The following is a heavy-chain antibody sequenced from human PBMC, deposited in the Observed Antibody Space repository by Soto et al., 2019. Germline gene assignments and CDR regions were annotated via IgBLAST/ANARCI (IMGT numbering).Heavy chain of an antibody. J-gene: IGHJ4*02. Sequence: QVRLEQSRAEVKEPGASVKISCKASGYDFNSYSIHWLRQAPGQRPEYMGRINGGIGNTKFSQKFQDRLTISRDTSASAMYMALSSRTSDDKCVYYGASRSVNIGGLDFWSQGTLVIVTS. CDR1: GYDFNSYS. CDR3: ASRSVNIGGLDF. CDR2: INGGIGNT. V-gene: IGHV1-3*01.